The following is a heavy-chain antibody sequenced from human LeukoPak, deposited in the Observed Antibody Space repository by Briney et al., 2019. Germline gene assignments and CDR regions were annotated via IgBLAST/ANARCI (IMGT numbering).Heavy chain of an antibody. CDR2: INHSGST. CDR3: ARGRGVGATLRWFDL. V-gene: IGHV4-34*01. CDR1: GGSFSGYY. J-gene: IGHJ5*02. D-gene: IGHD1-26*01. Sequence: SETLSLTCAVYGGSFSGYYWSWIRQPPGKGLEWIGEINHSGSTNYNPSLKSRVTISVDASKNQFSLKLSSVTAADTAVYYCARGRGVGATLRWFDLWGQGTLVTVSS.